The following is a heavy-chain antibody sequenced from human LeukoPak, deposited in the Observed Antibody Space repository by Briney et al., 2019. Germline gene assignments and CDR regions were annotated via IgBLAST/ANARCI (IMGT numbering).Heavy chain of an antibody. V-gene: IGHV1-2*04. CDR2: INPNSGGT. J-gene: IGHJ3*02. CDR3: ATSYGGNFIAFDI. Sequence: ASVKVSCKASGYTFTGYYMHWVRQAPGQGLEWMGWINPNSGGTNYAQKFQGWVTMTRDTSISTAYMELSRLRSDDTAVYYCATSYGGNFIAFDIWGQGTMVTVSS. CDR1: GYTFTGYY. D-gene: IGHD4-23*01.